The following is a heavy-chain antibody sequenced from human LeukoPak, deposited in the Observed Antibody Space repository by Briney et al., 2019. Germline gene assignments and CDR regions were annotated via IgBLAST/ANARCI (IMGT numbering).Heavy chain of an antibody. J-gene: IGHJ5*02. CDR1: GGTFSSYA. V-gene: IGHV1-69*05. D-gene: IGHD6-13*01. CDR2: IIPIFGTA. Sequence: SVEVSCKASGGTFSSYAISWVRQAPGQGLEWMGRIIPIFGTANYAQKCQGRVTITTDESTSTAYMELSSLRSEDTAVYYCAREGRSSWWGFWFDPWGQGTLVTVSS. CDR3: AREGRSSWWGFWFDP.